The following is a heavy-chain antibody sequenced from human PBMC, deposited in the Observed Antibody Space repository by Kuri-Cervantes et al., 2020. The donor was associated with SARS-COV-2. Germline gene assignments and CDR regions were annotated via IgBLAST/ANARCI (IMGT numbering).Heavy chain of an antibody. Sequence: ETLSLTCAASGFTFSSYSMNWVRQAPGKGLEWVSSISSSSSYIYYADSVKGRFTISRDNAKNSLYLQMNSLRAEDTAVYYCARAPLYYDYYDSSGYYGDYWGQGTLVTVSS. CDR3: ARAPLYYDYYDSSGYYGDY. CDR2: ISSSSSYI. V-gene: IGHV3-21*01. CDR1: GFTFSSYS. J-gene: IGHJ4*02. D-gene: IGHD3-22*01.